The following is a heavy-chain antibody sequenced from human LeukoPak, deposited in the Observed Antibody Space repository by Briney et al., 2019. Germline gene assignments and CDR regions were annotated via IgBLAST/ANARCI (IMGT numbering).Heavy chain of an antibody. CDR1: GFTFSSYN. V-gene: IGHV3-21*01. Sequence: GGSLRLSCAASGFTFSSYNMKWVRQAPGRGLECVSSISISGDFIYYADSVEGRFTISRDNAKNSLYLQMNSLRAEDTAVYYCVEEGTVTLDYWGQGTLVTVSS. CDR3: VEEGTVTLDY. D-gene: IGHD4-17*01. J-gene: IGHJ4*02. CDR2: ISISGDFI.